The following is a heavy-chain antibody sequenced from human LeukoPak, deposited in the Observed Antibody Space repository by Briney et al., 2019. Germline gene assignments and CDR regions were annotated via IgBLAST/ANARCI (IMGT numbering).Heavy chain of an antibody. J-gene: IGHJ4*02. Sequence: SVKVSCKASGGTFSSYAISWVRQAPGQGLEWMGRIIPILGIANYAQKFQGRVTITADKYTSTAYMELSSLRSEDTAVYYCARGHHYYGSGSYSRGLSGGFDYWGQGTLVTVSS. D-gene: IGHD3-10*01. CDR3: ARGHHYYGSGSYSRGLSGGFDY. CDR1: GGTFSSYA. V-gene: IGHV1-69*04. CDR2: IIPILGIA.